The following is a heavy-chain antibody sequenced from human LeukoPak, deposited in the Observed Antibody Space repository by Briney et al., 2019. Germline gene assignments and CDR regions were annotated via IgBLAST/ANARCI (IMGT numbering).Heavy chain of an antibody. Sequence: GGSLRLSCAASGFTLSSYGMHWVRQAPGKGLEWVAVISYDGSNKYYADSVEGRFTISRDNSKNTLYLQMNSLRAEDTAVYYCAKGDSGYANDAFDIWGQGTMVTVSS. V-gene: IGHV3-30*18. CDR2: ISYDGSNK. J-gene: IGHJ3*02. CDR3: AKGDSGYANDAFDI. CDR1: GFTLSSYG. D-gene: IGHD5-12*01.